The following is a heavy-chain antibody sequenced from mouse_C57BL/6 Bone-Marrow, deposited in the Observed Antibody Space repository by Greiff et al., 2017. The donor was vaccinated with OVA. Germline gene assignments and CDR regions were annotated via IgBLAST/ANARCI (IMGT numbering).Heavy chain of an antibody. CDR3: ARNEYYAMDY. CDR2: IYPSDSET. Sequence: QVQLQQPGAELVRPGSSVKLSCKASGYTFTSYWMDWVKQRPGQGLEWIGNIYPSDSETHYNQKFKDKATLTVDKSSSKAYMQLSSLTSEDSAVYYCARNEYYAMDYWGQGTSVTVSS. CDR1: GYTFTSYW. J-gene: IGHJ4*01. V-gene: IGHV1-61*01.